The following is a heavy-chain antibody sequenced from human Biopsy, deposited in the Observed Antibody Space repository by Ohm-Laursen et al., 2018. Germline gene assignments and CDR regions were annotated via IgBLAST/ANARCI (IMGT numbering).Heavy chain of an antibody. D-gene: IGHD3-9*01. V-gene: IGHV4-31*02. J-gene: IGHJ2*01. Sequence: TLSLTCTVSGGSVSSNTNYWAWIRQRPGKGLEWIGYISYNERTHYNPSLTSRLAISSDTSNNRISLQLRSVSVADTAVYYCVREPKTGTAEAWYFDLWGRGSPVTVPS. CDR1: GGSVSSNTNY. CDR2: ISYNERT. CDR3: VREPKTGTAEAWYFDL.